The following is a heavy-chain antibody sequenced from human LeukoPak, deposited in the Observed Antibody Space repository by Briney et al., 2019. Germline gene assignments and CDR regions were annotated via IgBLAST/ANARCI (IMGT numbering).Heavy chain of an antibody. Sequence: PSETLSLTCTVSGGSISSYYWSWIQQPPGKGLEWIGYIYYSGSTNYNPSLKSRVTISVDTSKNQFSLKLSSVTAADTAVYYCARAGDSSGYYYYYMDVWGKGTTVTVSS. CDR1: GGSISSYY. D-gene: IGHD3-22*01. J-gene: IGHJ6*03. CDR3: ARAGDSSGYYYYYMDV. V-gene: IGHV4-59*01. CDR2: IYYSGST.